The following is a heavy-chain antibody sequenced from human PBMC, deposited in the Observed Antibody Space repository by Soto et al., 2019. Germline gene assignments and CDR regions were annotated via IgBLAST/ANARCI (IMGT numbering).Heavy chain of an antibody. V-gene: IGHV1-69*13. CDR1: GGTFSSYA. CDR3: ARALYSSRWGAYYYGMDV. CDR2: IIPIFGTA. D-gene: IGHD6-13*01. J-gene: IGHJ6*02. Sequence: SVKVSCKASGGTFSSYAISWVRQAPGQGLEWMGGIIPIFGTANYAQKFQGRVTITADESTSTAYMELSSLRSEDTAVYYCARALYSSRWGAYYYGMDVWGQGTTVTVSS.